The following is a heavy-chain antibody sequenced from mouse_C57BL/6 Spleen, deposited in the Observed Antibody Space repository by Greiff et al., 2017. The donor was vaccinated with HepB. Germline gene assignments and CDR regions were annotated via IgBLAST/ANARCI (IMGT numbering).Heavy chain of an antibody. D-gene: IGHD2-3*01. CDR1: GYTFTDYY. V-gene: IGHV1-76*01. J-gene: IGHJ2*01. CDR2: IYPGSGNT. Sequence: QVQLKESGAELVRPGASVKLSCKASGYTFTDYYINWVKQRPGQGLEWIARIYPGSGNTYYNEKFKGKATLTAEKSSSTAYMQLSSLTSEDSAVYFCAREGDGYYWGQGTTLTVSS. CDR3: AREGDGYY.